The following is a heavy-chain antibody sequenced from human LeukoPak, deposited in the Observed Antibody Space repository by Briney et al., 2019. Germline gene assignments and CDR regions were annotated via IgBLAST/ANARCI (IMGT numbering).Heavy chain of an antibody. V-gene: IGHV1-46*01. CDR2: INPSGGTT. CDR3: TRELGGSYNDY. CDR1: GYTFSSYY. D-gene: IGHD1-26*01. Sequence: ASVKVSCKASGYTFSSYYMHWVRQAPGQGLEWMGVINPSGGTTTYAQKFQGRVTMTRDTSTSTVYMEVSSLRSEDTAVYCRTRELGGSYNDYWGQGTLVTVSS. J-gene: IGHJ4*02.